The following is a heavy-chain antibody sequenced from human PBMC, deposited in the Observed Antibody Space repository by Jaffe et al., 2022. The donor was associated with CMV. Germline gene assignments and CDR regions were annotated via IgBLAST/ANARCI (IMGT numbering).Heavy chain of an antibody. CDR2: IWFNGNDK. D-gene: IGHD2-21*02. J-gene: IGHJ4*02. CDR1: GFTFMDYG. V-gene: IGHV3-33*08. Sequence: QVQLVESGGGVVQPGRSLRLSCVGSGFTFMDYGMLWVRQAPGKGLEWVSVIWFNGNDKYYADSVKGRFTISRDNSKNTVYLQINGLRAEDTAVYYCAREHSPFCGGDCGPDYWGQGTLVTVSS. CDR3: AREHSPFCGGDCGPDY.